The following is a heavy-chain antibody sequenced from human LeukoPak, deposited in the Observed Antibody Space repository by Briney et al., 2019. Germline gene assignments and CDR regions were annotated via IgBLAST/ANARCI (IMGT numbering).Heavy chain of an antibody. J-gene: IGHJ4*02. CDR1: GGTFSSYA. CDR3: ARGSRDGYNVY. D-gene: IGHD5-24*01. Sequence: SVKVSCKASGGTFSSYAISWVRQAPGQGLEWMGRIIPILGIANYAQKFQGRVTITADKSTSTAYMELSSLRSEDTAVYYCARGSRDGYNVYWGQGTLVTVSS. CDR2: IIPILGIA. V-gene: IGHV1-69*04.